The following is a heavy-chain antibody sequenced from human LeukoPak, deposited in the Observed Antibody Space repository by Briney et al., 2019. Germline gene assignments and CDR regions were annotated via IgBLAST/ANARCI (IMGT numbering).Heavy chain of an antibody. CDR1: GGSISSGDYY. V-gene: IGHV4-30-4*08. Sequence: PSQTLSLTCTVSGGSISSGDYYWSWIRQPPGKGLEWIGYIYYSGSTYYNPSLKSRVTISVDTSKNQFSLKLSSVTAADTAVYYCARKRYDCSSTSCYRGGFDYWGQGTLVTVSS. CDR2: IYYSGST. CDR3: ARKRYDCSSTSCYRGGFDY. D-gene: IGHD2-2*02. J-gene: IGHJ4*02.